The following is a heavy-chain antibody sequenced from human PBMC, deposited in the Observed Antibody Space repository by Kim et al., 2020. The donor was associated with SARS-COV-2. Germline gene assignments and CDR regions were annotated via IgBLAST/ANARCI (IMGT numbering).Heavy chain of an antibody. CDR2: MYTSGST. Sequence: SETLSLTCTVSGGSISGGIYYWSWIRQPAGKGLEWIGRMYTSGSTNYNPSLKSRVTISGDTSKNQVSLKLTSVTAADTAVYYCARDGTYSSGWYPWGQGTLVTVSS. CDR3: ARDGTYSSGWYP. D-gene: IGHD6-19*01. V-gene: IGHV4-61*02. CDR1: GGSISGGIYY. J-gene: IGHJ5*02.